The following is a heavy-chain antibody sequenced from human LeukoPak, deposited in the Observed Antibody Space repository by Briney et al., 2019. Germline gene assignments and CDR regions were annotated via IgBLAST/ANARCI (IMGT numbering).Heavy chain of an antibody. CDR1: GGSISSSSYY. CDR3: AREYYYDSSGYPHHAGRWFDP. D-gene: IGHD3-22*01. CDR2: IYYSGST. Sequence: SETLSLTCTVSGGSISSSSYYWGWIRQPPGKGLTWIGRIYYSGSTYYNPSLKSRVTISVDTSKNQFSLKLSSVTAADTAVYYWAREYYYDSSGYPHHAGRWFDPWGQGTLVTVSS. J-gene: IGHJ5*02. V-gene: IGHV4-39*07.